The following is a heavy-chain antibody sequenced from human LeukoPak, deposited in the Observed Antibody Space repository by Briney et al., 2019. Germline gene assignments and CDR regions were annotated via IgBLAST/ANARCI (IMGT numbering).Heavy chain of an antibody. CDR3: AKATHEVVTDTLTY. D-gene: IGHD2-21*02. CDR1: GFTFSSYA. CDR2: ISGSGGST. V-gene: IGHV3-23*01. Sequence: PGGSLRLSCAASGFTFSSYAMSWVRQAPGKGLEWVSGISGSGGSTYYADSVKGRFTISRDNSKNTLYLQMNSLRAEDTAVYYCAKATHEVVTDTLTYWGQGTLVTVSS. J-gene: IGHJ4*02.